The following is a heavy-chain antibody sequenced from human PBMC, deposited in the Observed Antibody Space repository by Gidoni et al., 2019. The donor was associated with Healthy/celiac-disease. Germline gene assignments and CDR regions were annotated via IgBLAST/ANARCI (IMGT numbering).Heavy chain of an antibody. J-gene: IGHJ4*02. CDR2: IYPGDSDT. D-gene: IGHD3-10*01. V-gene: IGHV5-51*03. CDR3: ARRPGSYYPYYFDY. Sequence: EVQLAQSGAEVKKPGESQKISRKGSGYSFPSYWIGWVRQMPGKGLEWMGIIYPGDSDTRYSPSFQGQVTISADKSISTAYLQWRSLKASDPAMYYCARRPGSYYPYYFDYWGQGTLVTVSS. CDR1: GYSFPSYW.